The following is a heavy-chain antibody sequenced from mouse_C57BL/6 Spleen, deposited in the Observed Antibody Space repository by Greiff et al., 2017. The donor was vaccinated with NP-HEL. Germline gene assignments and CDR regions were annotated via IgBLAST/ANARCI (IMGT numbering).Heavy chain of an antibody. CDR3: ARGEGIYYDYDWFAY. D-gene: IGHD2-4*01. Sequence: VQLQQSGAELAKPGASVKLSCKASGYTFTSYWMHWVKQRPGQGLEWIGYINPSSGYTKYNQKFKDKATLTADKSSSTAYMQRSSLTYEDSAVYYCARGEGIYYDYDWFAYWGQGTLVTVSA. CDR2: INPSSGYT. CDR1: GYTFTSYW. J-gene: IGHJ3*01. V-gene: IGHV1-7*01.